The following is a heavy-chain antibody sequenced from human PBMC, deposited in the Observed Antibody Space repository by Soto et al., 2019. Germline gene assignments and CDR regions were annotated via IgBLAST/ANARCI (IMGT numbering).Heavy chain of an antibody. CDR2: ISSSSSTI. CDR3: ARDWSSSSWYRSYFDY. V-gene: IGHV3-48*02. CDR1: GFTFSSYS. Sequence: PGGSLRLSCAASGFTFSSYSMNWVRQAPGRGLEWVSYISSSSSTIYYADSVKGRFTISRDNAKNSLYLQMNSLRDEDTAVYYCARDWSSSSWYRSYFDYWGQGTLVTVSS. D-gene: IGHD6-13*01. J-gene: IGHJ4*02.